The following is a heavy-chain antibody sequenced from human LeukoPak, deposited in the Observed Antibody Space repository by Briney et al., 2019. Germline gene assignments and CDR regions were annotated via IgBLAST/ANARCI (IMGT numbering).Heavy chain of an antibody. Sequence: SETLSLTCGVSGGSISGTNWWSWVRQPPGQGLEWIGEISLAGQTNYNPSLKSRVTMSVDTSKNQFSLKLSSVTAADTAVYYCARDIAARHFDYWGQGTLVTVSS. CDR3: ARDIAARHFDY. CDR2: ISLAGQT. CDR1: GGSISGTNW. D-gene: IGHD6-6*01. V-gene: IGHV4-4*02. J-gene: IGHJ4*02.